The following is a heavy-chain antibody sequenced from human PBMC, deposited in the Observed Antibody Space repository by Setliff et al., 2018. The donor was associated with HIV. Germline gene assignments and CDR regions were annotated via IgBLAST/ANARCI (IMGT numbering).Heavy chain of an antibody. V-gene: IGHV1-69*13. J-gene: IGHJ6*03. CDR3: ARARRDYYDRGRRSHYYIDV. D-gene: IGHD3-22*01. Sequence: SVKVSCKASGGTFTSSAISWVRQARGQGLEWMGAIIPHFDAPQYAQKFQGRVTITADQSTSTAYMELSSLRFEDTAVYYCARARRDYYDRGRRSHYYIDVWGKGTTVTVSS. CDR2: IIPHFDAP. CDR1: GGTFTSSA.